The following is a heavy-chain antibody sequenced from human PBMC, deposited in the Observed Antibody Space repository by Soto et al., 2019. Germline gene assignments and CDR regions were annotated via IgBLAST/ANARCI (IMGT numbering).Heavy chain of an antibody. D-gene: IGHD1-26*01. Sequence: SAPLSLPCTVSGGSVSQNYWWSWVRQSPGKGLEWIGKIYHSGSTNYSPSLKSRVTMSVDKSKNQFSLRLTSVTAADTAVYYCARSSEAPDYFYGMDVWGQGTTVTVSS. CDR3: ARSSEAPDYFYGMDV. J-gene: IGHJ6*02. CDR2: IYHSGST. V-gene: IGHV4-4*02. CDR1: GGSVSQNYW.